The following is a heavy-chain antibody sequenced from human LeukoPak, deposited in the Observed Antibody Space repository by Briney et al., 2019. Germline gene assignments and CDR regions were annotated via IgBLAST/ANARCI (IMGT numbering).Heavy chain of an antibody. CDR3: AKDLDMSVDAFDM. CDR1: GFTFSNAW. J-gene: IGHJ3*02. CDR2: ISYDGTNK. V-gene: IGHV3-30*18. Sequence: QPGGSLRLSCAASGFTFSNAWLSWVRQAPGKGLEWVALISYDGTNKYFADSMKGRFTISRDNSKNTLYLQMNSLRAEDTAVYYCAKDLDMSVDAFDMWGQGTMVTVSS.